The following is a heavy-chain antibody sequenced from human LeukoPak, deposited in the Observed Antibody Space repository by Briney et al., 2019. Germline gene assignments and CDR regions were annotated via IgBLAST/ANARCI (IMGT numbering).Heavy chain of an antibody. CDR1: GGSINNYY. Sequence: SETLSLTCSVSGGSINNYYWSWIRQPAAGKGLEWIGRVYTNGNTNYNPSLKSRVTMSLDTSKNQFSLKLSSVTAADTAVYYCARELSLPRGWFDPWGQGTLVTVSS. J-gene: IGHJ5*02. D-gene: IGHD2-21*02. CDR2: VYTNGNT. CDR3: ARELSLPRGWFDP. V-gene: IGHV4-4*07.